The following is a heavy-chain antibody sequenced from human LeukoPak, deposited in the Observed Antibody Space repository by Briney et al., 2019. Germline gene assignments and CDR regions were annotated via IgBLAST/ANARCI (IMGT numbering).Heavy chain of an antibody. D-gene: IGHD6-25*01. CDR2: IIPIFGTA. CDR1: GGTFSSYA. CDR3: SIAAKNAFDI. Sequence: AASVTVSCKASGGTFSSYAISWVRQAPGQGLEWMGGIIPIFGTANYAQKFQGGVTITADESTSTAYMELSSLRSEDTAVYYCSIAAKNAFDIWGQGTMVTVSS. J-gene: IGHJ3*02. V-gene: IGHV1-69*13.